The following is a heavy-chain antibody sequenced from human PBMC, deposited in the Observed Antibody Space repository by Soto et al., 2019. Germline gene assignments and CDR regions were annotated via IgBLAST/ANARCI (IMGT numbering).Heavy chain of an antibody. Sequence: QVQLQESGPGLVKHSQNLSLTCSVSGASTVSHYHWTWIRQPPRKGLEWMGYIFNSGTTFYNPSLTSRLSISMDTSGNHFSLELRSVTAADTAVYYCAVALGPTTGLDYWGQGTLVTVSS. J-gene: IGHJ4*02. CDR2: IFNSGTT. D-gene: IGHD1-26*01. CDR1: GASTVSHYH. CDR3: AVALGPTTGLDY. V-gene: IGHV4-31*02.